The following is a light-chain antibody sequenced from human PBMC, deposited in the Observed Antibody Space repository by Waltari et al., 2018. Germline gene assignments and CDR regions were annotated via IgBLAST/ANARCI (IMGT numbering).Light chain of an antibody. V-gene: IGLV1-40*01. CDR2: GNT. CDR1: SSIFVAGHD. Sequence: QSVLTQPPSMSGAPGQKVTIPCTVCSSIFVAGHDVHWYQQFPGAAPQLLIFGNTNRASGVPGRFSGSKSGTSASLAIAGLQSEDEAVYYCQSFDSSLSASVFGGGTKLTVL. CDR3: QSFDSSLSASV. J-gene: IGLJ3*02.